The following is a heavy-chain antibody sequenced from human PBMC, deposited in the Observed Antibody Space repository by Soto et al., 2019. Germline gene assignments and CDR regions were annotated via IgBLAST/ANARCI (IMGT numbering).Heavy chain of an antibody. CDR3: AKERGLSGSSYISCSYYFDY. CDR1: GFTFSSYG. D-gene: IGHD1-26*01. Sequence: PGGSLRLSCVASGFTFSSYGMHWVRQAPGKGLEWVAIISYDGSNTYYADSVKGRFTISRDNSKNALYLQMNSLRAEDTAVYYSAKERGLSGSSYISCSYYFDYWGQGTLVT. V-gene: IGHV3-30*18. J-gene: IGHJ4*02. CDR2: ISYDGSNT.